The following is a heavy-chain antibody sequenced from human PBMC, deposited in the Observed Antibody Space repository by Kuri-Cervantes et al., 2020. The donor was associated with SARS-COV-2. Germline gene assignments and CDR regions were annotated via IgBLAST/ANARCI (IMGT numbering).Heavy chain of an antibody. CDR1: GESFSGYY. CDR3: ARAYGFLRYIYYMDV. D-gene: IGHD4-17*01. Sequence: SETLSLTCAFYGESFSGYYWNRIRQSPGKGLEWIGEVNHRGSTNYNPSLKSRVTISVDTSSKQFSLHLGSVTAADTAVYYCARAYGFLRYIYYMDVWGRGTTVTVSS. V-gene: IGHV4-34*01. CDR2: VNHRGST. J-gene: IGHJ6*03.